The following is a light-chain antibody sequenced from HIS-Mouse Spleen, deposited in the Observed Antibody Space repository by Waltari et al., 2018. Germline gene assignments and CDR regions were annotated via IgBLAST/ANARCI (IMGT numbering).Light chain of an antibody. CDR3: CSYAGSSLGVV. Sequence: QSALTQPASVSGSPGQSITISCTGTSSDVGLYTLVPWYQQHPGKAPKLMIYEGSKRPSGVSNRFSGSKSGNTASLTISGLQAEDEADYYCCSYAGSSLGVVFGGGTKLTVL. CDR1: SSDVGLYTL. V-gene: IGLV2-23*01. J-gene: IGLJ2*01. CDR2: EGS.